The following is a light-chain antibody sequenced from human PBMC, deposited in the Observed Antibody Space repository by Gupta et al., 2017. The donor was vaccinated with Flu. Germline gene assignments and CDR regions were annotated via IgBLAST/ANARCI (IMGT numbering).Light chain of an antibody. Sequence: GSDSNIVNNFVYWYQQLPGAAPKVLIYRTDQRPSGVPDRFSASKSGTSASLAISGLRSEDEADYYCAAWDDSFSVRFGGGTKLTVL. CDR2: RTD. CDR1: DSNIVNNF. CDR3: AAWDDSFSVR. J-gene: IGLJ2*01. V-gene: IGLV1-47*01.